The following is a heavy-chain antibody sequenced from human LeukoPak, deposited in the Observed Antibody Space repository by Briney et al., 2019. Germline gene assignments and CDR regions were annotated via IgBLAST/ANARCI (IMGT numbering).Heavy chain of an antibody. CDR3: ARVPDYYGSGRGAFDI. CDR1: GYTFTTYA. Sequence: GASVKVSRKASGYTFTTYAMNWVRQAPGQGLEWMGWINTNTGNPAYAQGFTGRFVFSLDTSVSTAYLQISSLKADDTAVYYCARVPDYYGSGRGAFDIWGQGTMVTVSS. J-gene: IGHJ3*02. CDR2: INTNTGNP. V-gene: IGHV7-4-1*02. D-gene: IGHD3-10*01.